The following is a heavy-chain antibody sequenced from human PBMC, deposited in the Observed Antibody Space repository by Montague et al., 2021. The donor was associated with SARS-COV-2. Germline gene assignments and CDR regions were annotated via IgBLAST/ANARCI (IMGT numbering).Heavy chain of an antibody. D-gene: IGHD6-19*01. CDR3: ARIPEYSSGGGPDWYFDL. V-gene: IGHV2-70*01. J-gene: IGHJ2*01. Sequence: PALVKPTQTLTLTCTFSGFSVSTSGLCVSWIRQPPGKALEWLALIDWDDDTYYSTSLKTRLTISKDTSKNQVVLTMTNMDLVDTGTYYCARIPEYSSGGGPDWYFDLWGRGTLVTASS. CDR2: IDWDDDT. CDR1: GFSVSTSGLC.